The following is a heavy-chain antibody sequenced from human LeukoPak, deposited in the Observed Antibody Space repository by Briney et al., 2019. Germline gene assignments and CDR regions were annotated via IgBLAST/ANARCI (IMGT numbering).Heavy chain of an antibody. Sequence: GSLGLSCAASGLTFSSYAMSWVRQPPGKGLEWIGNIFYSGSTYYSPSLKSRVTISLDTSRNQFSLKLNSVTAADTAVYYCAKSNGYGLVDIWGQGTMVTVSS. V-gene: IGHV4-59*12. J-gene: IGHJ3*02. CDR2: IFYSGST. CDR1: GLTFSSYA. CDR3: AKSNGYGLVDI. D-gene: IGHD3-10*01.